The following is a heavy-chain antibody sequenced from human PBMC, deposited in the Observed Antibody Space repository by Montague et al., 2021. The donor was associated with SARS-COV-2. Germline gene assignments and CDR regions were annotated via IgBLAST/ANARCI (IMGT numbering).Heavy chain of an antibody. Sequence: SETLSLTCTVSGDSISSSTYYWGWIRQPPGKGLEWIASIYYSGSTYYNPSLKSRLTISIDTSKNQFSLKLTSVTAADTAVYYCAREPYYYDSCGQFDPWGQGVLVTVSS. J-gene: IGHJ5*02. V-gene: IGHV4-39*07. D-gene: IGHD3-22*01. CDR2: IYYSGST. CDR1: GDSISSSTYY. CDR3: AREPYYYDSCGQFDP.